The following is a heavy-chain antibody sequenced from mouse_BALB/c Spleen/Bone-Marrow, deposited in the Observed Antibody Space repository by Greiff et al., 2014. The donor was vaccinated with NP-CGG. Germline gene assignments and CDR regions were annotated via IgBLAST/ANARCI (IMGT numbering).Heavy chain of an antibody. D-gene: IGHD1-2*01. CDR1: GFTFSDYY. Sequence: DVKLVESGGGLVQPGGSLKLSCATSGFTFSDYYMYWVRQTPEKRLEWVAYISNGGGSTYYPDTVKGRFTISRDNAKNTLYLQMSRLKSEDTAMYYCARHYYGCARDAMDYWGQGTSVTVSS. J-gene: IGHJ4*01. CDR2: ISNGGGST. V-gene: IGHV5-12*02. CDR3: ARHYYGCARDAMDY.